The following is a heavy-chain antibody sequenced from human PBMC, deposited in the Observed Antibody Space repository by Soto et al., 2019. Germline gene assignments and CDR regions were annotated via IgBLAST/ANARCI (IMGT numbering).Heavy chain of an antibody. D-gene: IGHD4-17*01. J-gene: IGHJ3*02. Sequence: GSLRLSCAASGFTFSSYSMNWVRQAPGKGLEWVSYISSSSSTIYYADSVKGRFTISRDNAKNSLYLQMNSLRAEDTAVYYCAKGVRYGGQGAFDIWGQGTMVTVSS. CDR1: GFTFSSYS. CDR3: AKGVRYGGQGAFDI. V-gene: IGHV3-48*01. CDR2: ISSSSSTI.